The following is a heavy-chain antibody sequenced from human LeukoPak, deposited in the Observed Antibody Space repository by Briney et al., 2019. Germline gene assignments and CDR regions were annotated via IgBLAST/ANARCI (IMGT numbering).Heavy chain of an antibody. CDR3: ARDWGGYCSGGSCYIFDY. CDR2: INPNSGGT. V-gene: IGHV1-2*02. J-gene: IGHJ4*02. Sequence: GASVKVSCKASGYTFTGYYMHWVRQAPGQGLEWMGWINPNSGGTNSAQKFQGRVTMTRDTSIGTAYMELSSLRSEDTAVYYCARDWGGYCSGGSCYIFDYWGQGTLVTVSS. CDR1: GYTFTGYY. D-gene: IGHD2-15*01.